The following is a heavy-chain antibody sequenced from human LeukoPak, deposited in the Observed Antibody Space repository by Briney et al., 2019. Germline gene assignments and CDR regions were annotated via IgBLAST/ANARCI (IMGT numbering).Heavy chain of an antibody. Sequence: PSETLSLTCTVSGGSISSYYWSWIRQPPGKGLEWIGEINHSGSTNYNPSLKSRVTISVDTSKNQFSLKLSSVTAADTAVYYCACTTSFNWFDPWGQGTLVTVSS. J-gene: IGHJ5*02. V-gene: IGHV4-34*01. CDR2: INHSGST. D-gene: IGHD1-1*01. CDR3: ACTTSFNWFDP. CDR1: GGSISSYY.